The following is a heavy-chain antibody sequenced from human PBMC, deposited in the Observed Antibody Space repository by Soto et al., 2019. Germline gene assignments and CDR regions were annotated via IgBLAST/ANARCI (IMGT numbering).Heavy chain of an antibody. CDR2: INPNSGGT. D-gene: IGHD5-18*01. J-gene: IGHJ6*02. CDR3: ARGPRGYRYGCFYHYCMDV. Sequence: ASVKVSCKASGYTFTGYYMHWVRQAPGQGLEWMGWINPNSGGTNYAQKFQGWVTMTRDTSISTAYMELSRLRSDDTAVYYCARGPRGYRYGCFYHYCMDVWGQGTTVTVSS. CDR1: GYTFTGYY. V-gene: IGHV1-2*04.